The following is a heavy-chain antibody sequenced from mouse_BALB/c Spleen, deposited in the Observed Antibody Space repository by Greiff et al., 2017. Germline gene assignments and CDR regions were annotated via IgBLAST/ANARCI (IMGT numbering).Heavy chain of an antibody. J-gene: IGHJ4*01. Sequence: EVKLVESGGGLVQPGGSRKLSCAASGFTFSSFGMHWVRQAPEKGLEWVAYISSGSSTIYYADTVKGRFTISRDNPKNTLFLQMTSLRSEDTAMYYCARHYYGHAMDDWGQGTSVTVSS. CDR1: GFTFSSFG. V-gene: IGHV5-17*02. CDR3: ARHYYGHAMDD. CDR2: ISSGSSTI. D-gene: IGHD1-1*01.